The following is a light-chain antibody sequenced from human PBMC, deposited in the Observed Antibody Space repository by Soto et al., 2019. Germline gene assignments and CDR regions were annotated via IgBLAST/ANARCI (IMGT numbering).Light chain of an antibody. CDR2: DVT. CDR3: GLYTIAETVV. CDR1: QTVLDSSNNKDY. Sequence: DIVMTQSPDSLAVSLGERATINCKSSQTVLDSSNNKDYLTWYQQTPGTSPKLLIYDVTKRASGISDRFSGSKSGNTASLTISGLHTDDEGDYYCGLYTIAETVVLGGGTKV. V-gene: IGKV4-1*01. J-gene: IGKJ4*01.